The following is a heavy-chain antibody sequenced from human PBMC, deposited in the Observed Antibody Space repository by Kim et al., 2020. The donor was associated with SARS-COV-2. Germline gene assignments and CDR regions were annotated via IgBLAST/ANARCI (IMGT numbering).Heavy chain of an antibody. CDR2: INHSGST. Sequence: SETLSLTCAVYGGSFSGYYWSWIRQPPGKGLEWIGEINHSGSTNYNPSLKSRVTISVDTSKNQFSLKLSSVTAADTAVYYCARSSLFMITFGGVIVPFDYWGQGTLVTVSS. D-gene: IGHD3-16*02. CDR3: ARSSLFMITFGGVIVPFDY. V-gene: IGHV4-34*01. CDR1: GGSFSGYY. J-gene: IGHJ4*02.